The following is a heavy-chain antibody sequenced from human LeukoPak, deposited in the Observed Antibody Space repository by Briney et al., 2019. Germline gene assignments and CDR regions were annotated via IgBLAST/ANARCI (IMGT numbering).Heavy chain of an antibody. CDR1: GGSISSSSYY. D-gene: IGHD3-9*01. CDR3: ARHGFYYDILTGYYPNGVFDY. CDR2: IYYSGST. J-gene: IGHJ4*02. Sequence: KASETRSLTCTVSGGSISSSSYYWGWIRQPPGKGLEWIGSIYYSGSTYYNPSLKSRVTISVDTSKNQFSLKLSSVTAADTAVYYCARHGFYYDILTGYYPNGVFDYWGQGTLVTVSS. V-gene: IGHV4-39*01.